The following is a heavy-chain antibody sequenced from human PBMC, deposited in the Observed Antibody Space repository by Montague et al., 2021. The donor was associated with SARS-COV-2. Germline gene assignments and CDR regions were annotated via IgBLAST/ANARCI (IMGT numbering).Heavy chain of an antibody. CDR2: IYYSGGANYYPSRGT. J-gene: IGHJ4*02. Sequence: ESLSLICTVSGDSINNYYWSWIRQSPGKGLEYIGYIYYSGGANYYPSRGTNYNPSFESRVAISLDTSKNQFSLNLSSVTTTDTAVYYCARGSGYSGYALAYWGQGTLVTVSS. D-gene: IGHD5-12*01. CDR3: ARGSGYSGYALAY. V-gene: IGHV4-59*01. CDR1: GDSINNYY.